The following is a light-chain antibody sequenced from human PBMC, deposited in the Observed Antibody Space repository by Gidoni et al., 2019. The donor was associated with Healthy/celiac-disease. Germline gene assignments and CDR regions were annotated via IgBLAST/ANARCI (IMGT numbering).Light chain of an antibody. Sequence: DIQMTQCPSSLSASVGDRVTITCRASQSISSYLIWYQQKPGKAPKLLIYAASSLQSGVPSRFSGSGSGTDFTLTISSLQPEDFATYYCQQSYSTPIFTFGPGTKVDIK. CDR2: AAS. CDR1: QSISSY. CDR3: QQSYSTPIFT. J-gene: IGKJ3*01. V-gene: IGKV1-39*01.